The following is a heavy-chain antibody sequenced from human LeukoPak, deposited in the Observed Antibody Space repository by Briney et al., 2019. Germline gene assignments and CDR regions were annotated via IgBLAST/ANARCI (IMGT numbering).Heavy chain of an antibody. CDR1: GYTFTSYG. V-gene: IGHV1-46*01. CDR3: ARGRTSYYDSSGYYY. CDR2: INPSGGST. Sequence: EASVKVSCKASGYTFTSYGISWVRQAPGQGLEWVGIINPSGGSTNYAQTFQGRFTMTRDMSTSTVYLELSSLRSEDTAVYYCARGRTSYYDSSGYYYWGQGTLVTVSS. J-gene: IGHJ4*02. D-gene: IGHD3-22*01.